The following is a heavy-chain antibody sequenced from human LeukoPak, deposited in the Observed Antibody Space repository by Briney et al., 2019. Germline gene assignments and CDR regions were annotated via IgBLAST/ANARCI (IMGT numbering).Heavy chain of an antibody. CDR2: ISYDGSIK. D-gene: IGHD6-13*01. CDR3: AKDRTSSWAIDS. Sequence: SGRSLRLSCAASGFTFSSCAMHWVRQAPGKGLDLVAVISYDGSIKYCADSVKGRCTISRDDSKNTLYLQMNSLTPDDTAIYYCAKDRTSSWAIDSWGQGTLVTVSS. V-gene: IGHV3-30*18. CDR1: GFTFSSCA. J-gene: IGHJ4*02.